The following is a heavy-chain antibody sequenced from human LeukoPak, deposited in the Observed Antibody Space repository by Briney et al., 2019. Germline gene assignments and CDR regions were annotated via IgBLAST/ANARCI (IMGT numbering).Heavy chain of an antibody. Sequence: GGSLRLSCAASGFTFSDYDMSWIRQAPGKGLEWISRINYSGVTTYYADSVKGRFTISRANSKCTLFLLLISLGVDDMAVDYCTRNSCWYVVSWGQGTRVTVSS. J-gene: IGHJ4*02. CDR2: INYSGVTT. CDR3: TRNSCWYVVS. V-gene: IGHV3-23*01. CDR1: GFTFSDYD. D-gene: IGHD6-19*01.